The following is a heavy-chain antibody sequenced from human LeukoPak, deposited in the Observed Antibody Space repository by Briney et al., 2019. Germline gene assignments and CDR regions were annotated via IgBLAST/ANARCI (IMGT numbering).Heavy chain of an antibody. CDR2: IWYDGSNK. D-gene: IGHD1-26*01. CDR1: GFTFSSYG. V-gene: IGHV3-33*01. CDR3: ARVPGPWRGPFDY. J-gene: IGHJ4*02. Sequence: GGSLRLSCAASGFTFSSYGMRWVRQAPGKGLEWVAVIWYDGSNKYYADSVKGRFTISRDNSKNTLYLQMNSLRAEDTAVYYCARVPGPWRGPFDYWGQGTLVTVSS.